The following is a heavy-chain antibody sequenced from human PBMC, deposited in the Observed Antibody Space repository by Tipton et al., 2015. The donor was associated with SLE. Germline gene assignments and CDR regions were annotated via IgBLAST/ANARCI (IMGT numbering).Heavy chain of an antibody. V-gene: IGHV4-39*07. CDR1: GDSISSSSYY. J-gene: IGHJ4*02. CDR3: ARDEYRYDATGYHLLGHFDF. D-gene: IGHD3-22*01. CDR2: VYYPGNT. Sequence: TLSLTCIVSGDSISSSSYYWGWIRQPPGKGLEWVGTVYYPGNTFYNPSLKSRVTISVDTSKNQFSLKLSSVTAADTAVYYCARDEYRYDATGYHLLGHFDFWGQGTLVTVSS.